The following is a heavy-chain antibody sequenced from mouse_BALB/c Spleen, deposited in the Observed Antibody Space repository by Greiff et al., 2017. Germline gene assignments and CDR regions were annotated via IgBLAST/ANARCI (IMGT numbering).Heavy chain of an antibody. CDR1: GFTFSSFG. CDR3: ARRGIYYDSRFDY. Sequence: EVMLVGSGGGLVQPGGSRKLSCAASGFTFSSFGMHWVRQAPEKGLEWVAYISSGSSTIYYADTVKGRFTISRDNPKNTLFLQMTSLRSEDTAMYYCARRGIYYDSRFDYWGQGTTLTVSS. J-gene: IGHJ2*01. D-gene: IGHD2-4*01. CDR2: ISSGSSTI. V-gene: IGHV5-17*02.